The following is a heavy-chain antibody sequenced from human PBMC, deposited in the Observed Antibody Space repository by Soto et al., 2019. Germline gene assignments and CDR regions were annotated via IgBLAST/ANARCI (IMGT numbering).Heavy chain of an antibody. CDR2: IYPGDSDT. V-gene: IGHV5-51*01. Sequence: GESLKISCKGSGYRFANYWITWVRQMPGQGLEWMGIIYPGDSDTRDSPSFQGQVTMSVDKSISTAYLKWSSLRASDTAMYYCARSGDYGGIDYWGQGTLVTVSS. CDR1: GYRFANYW. CDR3: ARSGDYGGIDY. D-gene: IGHD4-17*01. J-gene: IGHJ4*02.